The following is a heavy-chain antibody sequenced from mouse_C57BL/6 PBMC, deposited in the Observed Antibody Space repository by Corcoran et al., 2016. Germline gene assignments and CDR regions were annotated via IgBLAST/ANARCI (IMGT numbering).Heavy chain of an antibody. D-gene: IGHD2-5*01. J-gene: IGHJ4*01. CDR2: IYPGSGNT. Sequence: QVQLQQSGPELVKPGASVKISCKASGYSFTSYYIHWVKQRPGQGLEWIGWIYPGSGNTKYNEKFKGKATLTADTSSSTAYMQLSSLTSEDSAVYYCARGSSYSNSFYAMDYWGQGTSVTVSS. V-gene: IGHV1-66*01. CDR3: ARGSSYSNSFYAMDY. CDR1: GYSFTSYY.